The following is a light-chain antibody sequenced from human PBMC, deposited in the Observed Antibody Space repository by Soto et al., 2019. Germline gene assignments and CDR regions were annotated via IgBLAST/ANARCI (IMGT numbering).Light chain of an antibody. Sequence: QSVSTQPPSVSGAPGQRVTGSCTGSSSNIGAGYDVHWYQHLPGTAPKLLIYGNTNRPSGVPDRFSGSRSGTTASLAITGLRPDDEADYYCQSYDTRLSGYVFATATKLTVL. J-gene: IGLJ1*01. CDR2: GNT. V-gene: IGLV1-40*01. CDR1: SSNIGAGYD. CDR3: QSYDTRLSGYV.